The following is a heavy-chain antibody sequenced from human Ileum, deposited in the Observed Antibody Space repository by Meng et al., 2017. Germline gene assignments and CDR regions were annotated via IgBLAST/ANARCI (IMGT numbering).Heavy chain of an antibody. D-gene: IGHD5-18*01. J-gene: IGHJ4*02. V-gene: IGHV2-70*04. CDR1: GFSLSTTGMR. CDR2: IDWDDNK. CDR3: ARSYMYSYGSYLFDY. Sequence: SGPTLVKPPQTLTLTCTFSGFSLSTTGMRVSWIRQPPGKALEWLARIDWDDNKFYSTSLTTRLTISKDNSKNQVVLTMTNVDSVDTGTYYCARSYMYSYGSYLFDYWGQGTLVTVSS.